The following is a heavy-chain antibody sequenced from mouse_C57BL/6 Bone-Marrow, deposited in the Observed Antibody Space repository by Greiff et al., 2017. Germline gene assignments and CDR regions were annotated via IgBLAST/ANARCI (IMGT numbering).Heavy chain of an antibody. CDR1: GYTFTSYW. CDR2: IHPNSGST. V-gene: IGHV1-64*01. Sequence: QVQLKQPGAELVKPGASVKLSCKASGYTFTSYWMHWVKQRPGQGLEWIGMIHPNSGSTNYNAKFKSKAPLPVAQSSSTAYMHLSSLTSEDSAVYYCASHYGWDWGTGTTVTVAS. J-gene: IGHJ1*03. D-gene: IGHD1-1*02. CDR3: ASHYGWD.